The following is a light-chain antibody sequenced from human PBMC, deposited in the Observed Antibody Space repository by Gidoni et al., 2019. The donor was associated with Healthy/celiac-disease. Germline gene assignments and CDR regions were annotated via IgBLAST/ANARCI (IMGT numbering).Light chain of an antibody. J-gene: IGLJ2*01. CDR3: QSYDSSLSAYVV. CDR1: SSNIGAGYD. Sequence: QSVLTQPPSVSGAPGQRVTISCTGSSSNIGAGYDVHWYQQLPGTAPKRLIYGNSNRPSGVPDRFSGSTSGTSASLAITGLQAEDEADYYCQSYDSSLSAYVVFGGGTKLTVL. V-gene: IGLV1-40*01. CDR2: GNS.